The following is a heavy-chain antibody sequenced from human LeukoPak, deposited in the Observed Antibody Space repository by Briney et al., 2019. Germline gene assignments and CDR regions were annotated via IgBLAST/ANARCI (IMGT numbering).Heavy chain of an antibody. CDR3: ARVLPQWLARYYFDC. D-gene: IGHD6-19*01. Sequence: SETLSLSCTVSGDSISSSSYYWGWIRQPPGKGLEWIGTIYYSGSTYYSPSLESRVTISIDTSKNQFSLRLNSVTAADTAVYYCARVLPQWLARYYFDCWSQGTLVTVSP. J-gene: IGHJ4*02. CDR1: GDSISSSSYY. CDR2: IYYSGST. V-gene: IGHV4-39*01.